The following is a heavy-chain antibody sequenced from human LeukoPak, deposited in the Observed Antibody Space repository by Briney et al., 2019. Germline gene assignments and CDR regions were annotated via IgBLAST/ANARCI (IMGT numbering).Heavy chain of an antibody. CDR3: ARFEGGTRYDYYMDV. D-gene: IGHD3-16*01. CDR2: INTNTGNP. CDR1: GDTFTNYA. J-gene: IGHJ6*03. V-gene: IGHV7-4-1*02. Sequence: ASVKVSCKASGDTFTNYAMNWVRQAPGQGLEWMGWINTNTGNPTYAQGFTGRFVFSLDTSVSTAYLQISSLKAEDTAVYYCARFEGGTRYDYYMDVWGKGTTVTVSS.